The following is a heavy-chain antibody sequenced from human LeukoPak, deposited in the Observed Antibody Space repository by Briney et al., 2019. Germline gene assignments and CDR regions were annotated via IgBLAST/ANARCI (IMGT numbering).Heavy chain of an antibody. J-gene: IGHJ6*04. CDR3: AELGITMIGGV. V-gene: IGHV3-48*04. CDR2: ISSSSSTI. D-gene: IGHD3-10*02. Sequence: GGSLRLSCAASGFTFSSYSMNWVRQAPGKGLEWVSYISSSSSTIYYADSVKGRFTISRDNARNSLYLQMNSLRAEDTAVYYCAELGITMIGGVWGKGTTVTISS. CDR1: GFTFSSYS.